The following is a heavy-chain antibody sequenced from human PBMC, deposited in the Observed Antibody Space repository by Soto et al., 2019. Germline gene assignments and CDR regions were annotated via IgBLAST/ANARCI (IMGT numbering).Heavy chain of an antibody. D-gene: IGHD2-8*02. J-gene: IGHJ4*02. Sequence: QVQLVESGGGVVQPGRSLRLSCAVSGFTVSTYGMHWVRQAPGKGLEWLAVISRDGGTKYYADSVKGRFTISRDNSRNTLFLEMNSLRGDEMAVYYCTGEVASGYWGQGTLVTVSS. CDR2: ISRDGGTK. CDR1: GFTVSTYG. CDR3: TGEVASGY. V-gene: IGHV3-30*03.